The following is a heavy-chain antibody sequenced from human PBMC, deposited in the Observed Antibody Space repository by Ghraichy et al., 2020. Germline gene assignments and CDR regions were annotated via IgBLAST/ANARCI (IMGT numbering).Heavy chain of an antibody. V-gene: IGHV3-73*01. CDR3: TTSENTYYYDTKDSFDI. J-gene: IGHJ3*02. CDR1: GFTFSGSA. CDR2: IRSKANSYAK. Sequence: GGSLRLSCAASGFTFSGSAMHWVRQASGKGLEWVGRIRSKANSYAKAYAASVKGRFTISRDDSKNTAYLQMNSRKTEDTAVYYCTTSENTYYYDTKDSFDIWGQGTMVTVSS. D-gene: IGHD3-22*01.